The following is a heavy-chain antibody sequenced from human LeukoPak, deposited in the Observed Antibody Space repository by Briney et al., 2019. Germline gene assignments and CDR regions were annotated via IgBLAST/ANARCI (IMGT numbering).Heavy chain of an antibody. CDR3: SKRPYNSGWSTGRLAH. Sequence: GGSLRLSCAASGFTPRNYAMSWVRQAPGEGLEWVSAICGSGDSMYYAESVKGRVTISRDTSKNTRYLQMNSLRAEGTAVYYSSKRPYNSGWSTGRLAHWGQGTLVSVPS. D-gene: IGHD6-19*01. V-gene: IGHV3-23*01. CDR2: ICGSGDSM. J-gene: IGHJ4*02. CDR1: GFTPRNYA.